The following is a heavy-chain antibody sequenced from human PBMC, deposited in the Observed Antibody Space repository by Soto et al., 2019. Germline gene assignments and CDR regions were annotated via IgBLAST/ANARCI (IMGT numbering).Heavy chain of an antibody. J-gene: IGHJ2*01. V-gene: IGHV4-30-4*01. D-gene: IGHD2-8*01. Sequence: QVQLQESGPGLVKPSETMSVTCTVSGGSISGGVHSWSWIRRPPGKGLEWIGHIFDSGSTYYNPSLKSRLTISVDTSKNQFSLRLSSVTAADTAVYYCAREIMPLTNDWYFDLWGRGTLVTDSS. CDR2: IFDSGST. CDR3: AREIMPLTNDWYFDL. CDR1: GGSISGGVHS.